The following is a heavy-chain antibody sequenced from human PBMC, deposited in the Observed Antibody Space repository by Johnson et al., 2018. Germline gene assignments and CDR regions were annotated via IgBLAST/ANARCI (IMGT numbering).Heavy chain of an antibody. CDR3: ARDGVSWDYYGMDV. D-gene: IGHD1-26*01. Sequence: QVQLVESGGGVVQPGRSXRLSCAASGFTFSDYGMHWVRQAPGKGLEWVAVIWYDGSNKYYADSVKGRFTISRDNSKTTLYVQMNSLRAEDTAVYYCARDGVSWDYYGMDVWGQGTTVTVSS. J-gene: IGHJ6*02. CDR1: GFTFSDYG. CDR2: IWYDGSNK. V-gene: IGHV3-33*01.